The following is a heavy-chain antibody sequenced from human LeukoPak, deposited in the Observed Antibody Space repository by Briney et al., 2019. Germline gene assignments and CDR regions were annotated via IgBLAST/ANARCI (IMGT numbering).Heavy chain of an antibody. CDR2: IYPGDSDT. D-gene: IGHD3-10*02. J-gene: IGHJ5*02. CDR1: GYSFTSYW. Sequence: GESLKISCKGSGYSFTSYWIGWVRQMPGKGLEWMGIIYPGDSDTRYSPSFQGQVTISADKPISTAYLQWSSLKASDTAMYYCARHNKYYYGRNWFDPWGQGTLVTVSS. V-gene: IGHV5-51*01. CDR3: ARHNKYYYGRNWFDP.